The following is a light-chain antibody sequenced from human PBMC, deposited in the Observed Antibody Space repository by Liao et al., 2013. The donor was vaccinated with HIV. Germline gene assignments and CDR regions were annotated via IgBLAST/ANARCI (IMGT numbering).Light chain of an antibody. CDR3: QAWDSSTDLV. V-gene: IGLV3-1*01. Sequence: SFELSQPPSVSVSPGQTATIACSGHTLGEKFASWYQQKSGQSPMMLIYEDTKRPSGIPERFSGSSSGDTATLTISGAQALDEADYYCQAWDSSTDLVFGGGTKLTVL. J-gene: IGLJ3*02. CDR1: TLGEKF. CDR2: EDT.